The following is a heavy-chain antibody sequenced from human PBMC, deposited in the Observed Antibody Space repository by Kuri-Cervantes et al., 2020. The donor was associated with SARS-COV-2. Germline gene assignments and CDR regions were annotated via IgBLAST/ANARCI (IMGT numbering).Heavy chain of an antibody. CDR3: AREAWEDGYRAGAFDI. CDR1: GFTFSSYA. CDR2: ISYDGSNK. Sequence: LSLTCAASGFTFSSYAMHWVRRAPGKGLEWVAVISYDGSNKYYADSVKGRFTISRDNSKNTLYLQMNSLRAEDTAVYYCAREAWEDGYRAGAFDIWGQGTMVTVSS. J-gene: IGHJ3*02. D-gene: IGHD6-13*01. V-gene: IGHV3-30-3*01.